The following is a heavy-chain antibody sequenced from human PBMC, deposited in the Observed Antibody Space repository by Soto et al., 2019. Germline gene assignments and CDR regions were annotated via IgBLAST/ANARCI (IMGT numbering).Heavy chain of an antibody. J-gene: IGHJ4*02. CDR2: IYHSGIT. CDR1: GFYIRSGYY. D-gene: IGHD3-22*01. Sequence: SATLSLTYAVSGFYIRSGYYWGWIRQPPGKGLEWIGIIYHSGITNYNPSLKSRVTISVDMSKNQFSLKVSSVPPADRVVYYCARFQYEAFTMIFRFRSVSVDYWGQGTLVTVFS. V-gene: IGHV4-38-2*01. CDR3: ARFQYEAFTMIFRFRSVSVDY.